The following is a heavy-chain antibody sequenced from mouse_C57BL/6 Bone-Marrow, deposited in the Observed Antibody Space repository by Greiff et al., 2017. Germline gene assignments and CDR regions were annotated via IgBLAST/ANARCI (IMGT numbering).Heavy chain of an antibody. D-gene: IGHD2-4*01. J-gene: IGHJ2*01. CDR3: ARDGYEYDY. Sequence: EVHLVESGGGLVKPGGSLKLSCAASGFTFSSYAMSWVRQTPEKRLEWVATISDGGSYTYYPDNVKGRFTISRDNAKNNLYLQMSHLKSEDTAMYYCARDGYEYDYWGQGTTLTVSS. CDR2: ISDGGSYT. CDR1: GFTFSSYA. V-gene: IGHV5-4*01.